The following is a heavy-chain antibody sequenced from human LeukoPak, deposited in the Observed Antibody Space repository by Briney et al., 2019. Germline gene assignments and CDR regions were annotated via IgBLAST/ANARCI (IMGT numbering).Heavy chain of an antibody. CDR1: GGSISSYY. CDR3: ARDYTMTHAFDI. D-gene: IGHD3-22*01. J-gene: IGHJ3*02. Sequence: SETLSLTCTVSGGSISSYYWSWIRQPPGKGLEWIGHIYYSGTTNYNPSLKSRVTISIDTSKNQFSLKLSSVTAADTALYYCARDYTMTHAFDIWGQGTLVTVSS. CDR2: IYYSGTT. V-gene: IGHV4-59*01.